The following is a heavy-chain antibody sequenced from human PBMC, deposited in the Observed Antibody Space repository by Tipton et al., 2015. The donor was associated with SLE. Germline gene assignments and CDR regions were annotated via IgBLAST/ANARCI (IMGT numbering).Heavy chain of an antibody. CDR2: IYYSGST. D-gene: IGHD6-13*01. V-gene: IGHV4-31*03. Sequence: TLSLTCTVSGGSISSGGYYWSWIRQHPGKGLEWIGYIYYSGSTYYNPSLRSRVAISLDTSKNQFSLKMTSVTAADTAVYYCARGRVSGWYFDRWGRDTLVTVSS. J-gene: IGHJ2*01. CDR1: GGSISSGGYY. CDR3: ARGRVSGWYFDR.